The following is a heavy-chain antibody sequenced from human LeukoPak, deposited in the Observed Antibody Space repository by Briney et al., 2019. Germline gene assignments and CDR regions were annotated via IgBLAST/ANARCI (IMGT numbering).Heavy chain of an antibody. D-gene: IGHD2-8*01. V-gene: IGHV3-74*01. Sequence: GESLRLSCVASGFTFSSYWMHWVRQAPGKGLVWVSRINSDGSSTSYADSVKGRFTISRDNAKNTLYLQLNSLKDEDTAVYYCARGNGHGFDMWGQGTMVTVS. J-gene: IGHJ3*02. CDR2: INSDGSST. CDR1: GFTFSSYW. CDR3: ARGNGHGFDM.